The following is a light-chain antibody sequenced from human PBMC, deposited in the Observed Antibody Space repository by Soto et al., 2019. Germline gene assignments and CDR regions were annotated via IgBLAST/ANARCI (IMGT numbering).Light chain of an antibody. CDR2: DAS. Sequence: DIQMTQSPSTLSASVGDRVTITCRASQTSSSWLASYQQKPWKAPKLLIVDASILESGVPSRFRGSGYGTDFTLSISRLQPDDFVTYYCQQYNDYSYTFGQATKLEIK. J-gene: IGKJ2*01. CDR3: QQYNDYSYT. V-gene: IGKV1-5*01. CDR1: QTSSSW.